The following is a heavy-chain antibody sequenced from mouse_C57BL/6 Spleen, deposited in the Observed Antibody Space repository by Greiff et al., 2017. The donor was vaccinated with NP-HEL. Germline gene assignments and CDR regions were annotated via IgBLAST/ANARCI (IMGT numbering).Heavy chain of an antibody. Sequence: DVMLVASEGGLVQPGSSMKLSCTASGFTFSDYYMAWVRQVPEKGLEWVANITYDDSSTYYLDSLKSRFIISRDNAKNILYLQMSSLKSEDTATYNCARDRGRDYTMDYWGQGTSVTVSS. D-gene: IGHD3-1*01. J-gene: IGHJ4*01. CDR3: ARDRGRDYTMDY. CDR1: GFTFSDYY. V-gene: IGHV5-16*01. CDR2: ITYDDSST.